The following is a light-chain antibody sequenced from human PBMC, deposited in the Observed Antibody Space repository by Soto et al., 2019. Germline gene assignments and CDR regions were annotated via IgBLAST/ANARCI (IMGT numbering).Light chain of an antibody. Sequence: QSALTQPASVSGSPGQSITIFCTGTSREVGSYNLVSWYQQHPGKVPKLMIYEDIERPSGVSNRFSGSKSGNTASLTISGIQAEDEADYYCCSYTSSATLLFGGATKLTVL. V-gene: IGLV2-23*01. CDR3: CSYTSSATLL. CDR2: EDI. J-gene: IGLJ2*01. CDR1: SREVGSYNL.